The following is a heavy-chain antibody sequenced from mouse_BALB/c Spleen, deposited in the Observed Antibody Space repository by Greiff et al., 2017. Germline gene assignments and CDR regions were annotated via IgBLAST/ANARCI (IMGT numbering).Heavy chain of an antibody. J-gene: IGHJ1*01. CDR2: ISYSGST. D-gene: IGHD3-3*01. V-gene: IGHV3-2*02. CDR3: ARGQGHHWYFDV. Sequence: VQLQQSGPGLVKPSQSLSLTCTVTGYSITSDYAWNWIRQFPGNKLEWMGYISYSGSTSYNPSLKSRISITRDTSKNQFFLQLNSVTTEDTATYYCARGQGHHWYFDVWGAGTTVTVSS. CDR1: GYSITSDYA.